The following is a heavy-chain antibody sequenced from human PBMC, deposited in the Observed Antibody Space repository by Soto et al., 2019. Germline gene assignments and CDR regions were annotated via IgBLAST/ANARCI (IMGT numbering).Heavy chain of an antibody. CDR3: ARHVEWEIFYYFEH. CDR2: FFYNKNT. D-gene: IGHD1-26*01. J-gene: IGHJ4*02. CDR1: GASISTTSSY. V-gene: IGHV4-39*01. Sequence: SDTLSLTCTVSGASISTTSSYWCCVRQSPGKGLEWIGSFFYNKNTYYNPSLKSRVSISVDTSKMQFSLNLTSVTASDTAVYYCARHVEWEIFYYFEHWGQGTPVTDS.